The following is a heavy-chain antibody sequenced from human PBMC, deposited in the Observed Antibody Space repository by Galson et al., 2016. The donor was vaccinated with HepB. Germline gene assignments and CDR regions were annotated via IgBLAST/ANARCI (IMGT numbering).Heavy chain of an antibody. Sequence: SLRLSCAGSGLSLSPSAMSWGRQAPGKGLEWVSGLLSRGGSKTYSDSVRGRFIISRDNSNTKLFLQMNSLTTEDTAIYFCAKDRLSGHGDYSWGIFDIWGRGTEVTVSS. V-gene: IGHV3-23*01. CDR3: AKDRLSGHGDYSWGIFDI. J-gene: IGHJ3*02. CDR2: LLSRGGSK. D-gene: IGHD4-17*01. CDR1: GLSLSPSA.